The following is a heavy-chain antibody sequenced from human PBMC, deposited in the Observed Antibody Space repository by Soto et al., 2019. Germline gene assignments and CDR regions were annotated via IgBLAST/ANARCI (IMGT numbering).Heavy chain of an antibody. CDR2: IYYSGST. D-gene: IGHD4-17*01. J-gene: IGHJ4*02. CDR1: GGSISSSSYY. CDR3: ARLDDYGDYSPEYYFDY. Sequence: PSETLSLTCTVSGGSISSSSYYWGWIRQPPGKGLEWIGSIYYSGSTYYNPSLKSRVTISVDTSKNQFSLKLSSVTAADTAVYYCARLDDYGDYSPEYYFDYWGQGTLVTVSS. V-gene: IGHV4-39*01.